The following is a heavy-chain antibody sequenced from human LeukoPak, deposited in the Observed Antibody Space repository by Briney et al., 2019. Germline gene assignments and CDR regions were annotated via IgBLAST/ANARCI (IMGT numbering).Heavy chain of an antibody. CDR1: GFTVSSNY. Sequence: GGSLRLSCAAPGFTVSSNYMSWVRQAPGKGLEWVSVIYSGGSTYYADSVKGRFTISRDNSKNTLYLQMNSLRAEDTAVYYCARPYDSSGYWHFDYWGQGTLVTVSS. CDR3: ARPYDSSGYWHFDY. CDR2: IYSGGST. D-gene: IGHD3-22*01. V-gene: IGHV3-66*01. J-gene: IGHJ4*02.